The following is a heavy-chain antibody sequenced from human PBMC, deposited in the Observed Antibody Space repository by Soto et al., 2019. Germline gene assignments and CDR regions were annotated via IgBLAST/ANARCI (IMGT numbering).Heavy chain of an antibody. J-gene: IGHJ3*02. D-gene: IGHD6-13*01. Sequence: PRSVADGSISSFSCRRIMQPPGKGLEWIGYIYYSGSTNYNPSLKSRVTISVDTSKNQFSLKLSSVTAADTAVYYCARRYSSAFDIWGQGTMVTVSS. CDR1: DGSISSFS. CDR2: IYYSGST. CDR3: ARRYSSAFDI. V-gene: IGHV4-59*08.